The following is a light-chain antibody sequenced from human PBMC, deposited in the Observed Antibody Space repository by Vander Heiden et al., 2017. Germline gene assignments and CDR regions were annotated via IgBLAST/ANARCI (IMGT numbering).Light chain of an antibody. CDR3: LSGDEDNPV. Sequence: YALSPPPSVSVSPGQTASITCSGDVLGEKYACWYQQKPGQSPELVIYEDSERYPGIPERFSGSTSGNTTTLTISRILTKDEADYYCLSGDEDNPVFGGGTKLTVL. V-gene: IGLV3-22*01. J-gene: IGLJ2*01. CDR1: VLGEKY. CDR2: EDS.